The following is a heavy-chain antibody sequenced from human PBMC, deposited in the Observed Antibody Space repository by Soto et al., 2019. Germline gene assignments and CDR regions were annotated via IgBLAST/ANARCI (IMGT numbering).Heavy chain of an antibody. CDR3: AKDFTPDSRWDIDY. Sequence: EVQLLESGGDLVHPGGSLRLSCAASGFNFRAYTMSWVRQAPGKGLEWVSGIFGGGGRSTFYSASVKGRFTISRDDSQNTVFLQMNSLRGEDTAVYYCAKDFTPDSRWDIDYWGQGTLVTVSS. J-gene: IGHJ4*02. V-gene: IGHV3-23*01. CDR2: IFGGGGRST. D-gene: IGHD1-26*01. CDR1: GFNFRAYT.